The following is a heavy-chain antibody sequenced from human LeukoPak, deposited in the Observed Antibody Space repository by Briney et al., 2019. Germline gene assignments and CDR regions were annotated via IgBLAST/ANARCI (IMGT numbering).Heavy chain of an antibody. D-gene: IGHD3-16*02. V-gene: IGHV4-59*01. CDR3: ARGRGDDYVWGSYRYMDY. CDR1: GGSISSYY. Sequence: SETLSLTCTVSGGSISSYYWSWIRQPPGKGLEWIGYIYYSGSTNYNPSLKSRVTIPVDTSKNQFSLKLSSVTAADTAVYYCARGRGDDYVWGSYRYMDYWGQGTLVTVSS. J-gene: IGHJ4*02. CDR2: IYYSGST.